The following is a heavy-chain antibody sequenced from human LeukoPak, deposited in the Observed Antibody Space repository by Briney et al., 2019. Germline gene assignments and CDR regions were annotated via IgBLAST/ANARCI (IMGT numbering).Heavy chain of an antibody. D-gene: IGHD4-11*01. V-gene: IGHV3-48*04. CDR2: ISLSGNTI. J-gene: IGHJ4*02. Sequence: PGGSLRLSCAASGFTFSNYSMNWVRQAPGKGLEWISYISLSGNTIYYADSVKGRFTISRDNAQNSLYLQMNSLRAEDTAVYYCARRLTTVSRGPFDYWGQGTVVTVSS. CDR1: GFTFSNYS. CDR3: ARRLTTVSRGPFDY.